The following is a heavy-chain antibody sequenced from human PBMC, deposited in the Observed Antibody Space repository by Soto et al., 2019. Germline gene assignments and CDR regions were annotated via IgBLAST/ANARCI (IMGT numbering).Heavy chain of an antibody. J-gene: IGHJ4*02. CDR3: ARGKDGAVAGFDY. D-gene: IGHD6-19*01. CDR1: GGSISSYY. Sequence: SETLSLTCTVSGGSISSYYWSWIRQPPGKGLEWIGYNYYSGSTNCNPSLKSRVAISVDTSKNQFSLKLTSVTAADTAMYYCARGKDGAVAGFDYWGQGTLVTVSS. CDR2: NYYSGST. V-gene: IGHV4-59*01.